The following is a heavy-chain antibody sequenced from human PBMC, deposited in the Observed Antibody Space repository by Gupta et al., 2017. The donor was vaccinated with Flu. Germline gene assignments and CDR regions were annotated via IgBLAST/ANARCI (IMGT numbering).Heavy chain of an antibody. D-gene: IGHD3-22*01. CDR2: IIPMFGSA. J-gene: IGHJ4*02. CDR3: ARYLRYDSSGYYYEGNF. CDR1: GGTFRNYG. Sequence: QVQLVQSGAEVKKPGSSVKVSCKASGGTFRNYGMNWVRQAPGQGLEWMGGIIPMFGSAVYAQKFQGRVTMTADESSGTFYMELTSLRSDDTAVYYCARYLRYDSSGYYYEGNFWGQGTLVAVSS. V-gene: IGHV1-69*01.